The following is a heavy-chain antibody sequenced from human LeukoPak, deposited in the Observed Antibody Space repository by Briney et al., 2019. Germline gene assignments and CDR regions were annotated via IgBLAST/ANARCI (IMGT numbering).Heavy chain of an antibody. CDR2: IKQDGSAN. Sequence: GGSLRLSCAASGFTFSSYWMSWVRQAPGKGLEWVANIKQDGSANYYADSVKGRSTISKDNAKNSLYLQMNGLRAEDTAVYYCARVLGYSYGSDFDYWGKGILVTVSS. V-gene: IGHV3-7*01. J-gene: IGHJ4*02. CDR1: GFTFSSYW. D-gene: IGHD5-18*01. CDR3: ARVLGYSYGSDFDY.